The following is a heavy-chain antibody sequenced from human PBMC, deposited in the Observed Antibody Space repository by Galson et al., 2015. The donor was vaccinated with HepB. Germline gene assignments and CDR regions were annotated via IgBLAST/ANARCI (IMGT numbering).Heavy chain of an antibody. CDR3: ARVLRLXESAQLLDFYYAMDX. Sequence: SLRLSCAASGFTFNRFAMHWVRQTPGKGLEWVAAISYDGNILHTADSMQGRFTISRDNSXNTLFLQXXSLRSEDTAIYYCARVLRLXESAQLLDFYYAMDXXGQGT. V-gene: IGHV3-30-3*01. D-gene: IGHD3-3*01. CDR2: ISYDGNIL. J-gene: IGHJ6*01. CDR1: GFTFNRFA.